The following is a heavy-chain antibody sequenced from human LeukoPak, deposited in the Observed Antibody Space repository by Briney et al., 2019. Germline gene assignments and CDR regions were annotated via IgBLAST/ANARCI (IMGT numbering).Heavy chain of an antibody. J-gene: IGHJ4*02. CDR2: ISGSGGST. CDR3: AKTKGYPYYFDY. CDR1: GFTFSSYA. Sequence: PGGSLRLSCVASGFTFSSYAVTWVRQAPGKGLEWVSAISGSGGSTYYADSVKGRFTISRDNSKNTLYLQMNSLRAEGTAVYFCAKTKGYPYYFDYWGQGILVTVSS. D-gene: IGHD6-13*01. V-gene: IGHV3-23*01.